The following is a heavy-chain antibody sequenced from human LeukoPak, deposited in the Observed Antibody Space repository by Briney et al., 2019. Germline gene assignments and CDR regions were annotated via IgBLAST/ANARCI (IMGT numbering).Heavy chain of an antibody. V-gene: IGHV3-48*03. CDR2: ISFSSSII. Sequence: GGSLRLSCAASGFTFSSYEMNWVRQAPGKGLEWVSYISFSSSIIYYADSVKGRFTISRDNARNSLYLQMNSLRVEDTAVYYCVILSEYQLLGSYYYGMDVWGKGTTVTVAS. D-gene: IGHD2-2*01. CDR3: VILSEYQLLGSYYYGMDV. J-gene: IGHJ6*04. CDR1: GFTFSSYE.